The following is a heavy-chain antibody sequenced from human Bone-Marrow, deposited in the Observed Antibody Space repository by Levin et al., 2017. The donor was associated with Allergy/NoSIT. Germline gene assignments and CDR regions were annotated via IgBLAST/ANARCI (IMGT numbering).Heavy chain of an antibody. D-gene: IGHD3-16*01. CDR1: GGSISNYS. V-gene: IGHV4-4*07. CDR2: IYASGNT. Sequence: ASQTLSLTCTVSGGSISNYSWSWIRQPARQGLEWIGRIYASGNTNYNPSVKSRLTMSVDTSKNQFSLRLTSVTAADTAVYYCATERAICLGGVRWFDPWGQGVMVTVSS. CDR3: ATERAICLGGVRWFDP. J-gene: IGHJ5*02.